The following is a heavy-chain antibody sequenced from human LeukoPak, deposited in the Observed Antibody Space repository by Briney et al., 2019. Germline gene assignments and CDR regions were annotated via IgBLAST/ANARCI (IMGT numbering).Heavy chain of an antibody. J-gene: IGHJ4*02. CDR2: ISSSGSSI. D-gene: IGHD1-26*01. Sequence: GGSLRLSCAASGFTFSSYEMNWVRQAPGKGLEWVSYISSSGSSIYYADSVKGRFTISRDNAKNSLYLQMNSLRAEDTAVYYCAKEGGVGGTAYFDYWGQGTLVTVSS. CDR1: GFTFSSYE. CDR3: AKEGGVGGTAYFDY. V-gene: IGHV3-48*03.